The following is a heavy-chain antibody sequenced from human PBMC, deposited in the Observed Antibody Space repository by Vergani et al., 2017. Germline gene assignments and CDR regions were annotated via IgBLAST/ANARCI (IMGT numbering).Heavy chain of an antibody. V-gene: IGHV3-48*01. CDR2: ISSSSSTI. Sequence: EVQLVESGGGLVQPGGSLRLSCAASGFTFSSYSMNWVRQAPGKGLEWVSYISSSSSTIYYADSVKGRFTISRANAKNSLYLQMNSLRAEDTAVYYCARGGYYDSSGLKDYWGQGTLVTVSS. J-gene: IGHJ4*02. D-gene: IGHD3-22*01. CDR1: GFTFSSYS. CDR3: ARGGYYDSSGLKDY.